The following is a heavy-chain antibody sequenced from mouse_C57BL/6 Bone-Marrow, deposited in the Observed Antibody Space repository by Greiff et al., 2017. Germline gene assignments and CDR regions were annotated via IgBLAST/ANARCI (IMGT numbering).Heavy chain of an antibody. V-gene: IGHV1-42*01. D-gene: IGHD2-2*01. CDR1: GYSFTGYY. J-gene: IGHJ3*01. CDR3: ATLSAMVSGWFAY. Sequence: EVQLQQSGPELVKPGASVKISCKASGYSFTGYYMNWVKQSPEKSLEWIGEINPSTGGTTYNQKFKAKATLTVDKSSSTAYMQLKSLTTDDSSVYYCATLSAMVSGWFAYWGQGTLVTVSA. CDR2: INPSTGGT.